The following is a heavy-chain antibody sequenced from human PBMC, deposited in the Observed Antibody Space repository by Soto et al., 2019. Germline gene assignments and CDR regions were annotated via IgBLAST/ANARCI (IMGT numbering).Heavy chain of an antibody. CDR2: VLPISGST. D-gene: IGHD5-12*01. J-gene: IGHJ4*01. CDR1: GGLISKYS. V-gene: IGHV1-69*06. CDR3: ATIRVRGGPLRFED. Sequence: QVQLVQSGAGVRKPGSSVKVSCKTSGGLISKYSFNWVRQAPGQGLEWMGGVLPISGSTDYAQKFQGRLTITADRSTSTVYMELSRLRSDDTANYYCATIRVRGGPLRFEDGGQGMLISVSS.